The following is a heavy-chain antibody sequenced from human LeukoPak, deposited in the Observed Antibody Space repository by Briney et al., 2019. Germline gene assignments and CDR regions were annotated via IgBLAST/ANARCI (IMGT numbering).Heavy chain of an antibody. CDR3: ARGYCTSTSCPGGFDY. D-gene: IGHD2-2*01. Sequence: ASVKVSCKASGYTFANYGITWVRQAPGPGLEWMGWISVYNGNTNYAQNLQGRVTMTTDTSTSTAYMELRSLRSDDTAVYYCARGYCTSTSCPGGFDYWGQGTLVTVSS. J-gene: IGHJ4*02. CDR2: ISVYNGNT. CDR1: GYTFANYG. V-gene: IGHV1-18*01.